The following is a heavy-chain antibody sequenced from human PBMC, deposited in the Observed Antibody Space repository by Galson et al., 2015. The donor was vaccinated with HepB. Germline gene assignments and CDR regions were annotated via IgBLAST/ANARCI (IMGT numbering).Heavy chain of an antibody. CDR2: IKEDGSEK. CDR1: GFTFGQCW. CDR3: ARALYGDYLAEYFQH. J-gene: IGHJ1*01. Sequence: SLRLSCAASGFTFGQCWMSWVRQAPGRGLEWVANIKEDGSEKYYVDSVKGRFTISRDNAKNSLYLQMNSLRVEDTALYYCARALYGDYLAEYFQHWGQGTLVTVSS. V-gene: IGHV3-7*04. D-gene: IGHD2-21*02.